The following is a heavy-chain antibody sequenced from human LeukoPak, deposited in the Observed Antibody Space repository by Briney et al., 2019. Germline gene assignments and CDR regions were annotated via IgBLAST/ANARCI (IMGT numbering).Heavy chain of an antibody. CDR1: GGSFSGYY. J-gene: IGHJ4*02. Sequence: PSETLSLTCAVYGGSFSGYYWSWIRQPPGKGLEWIGEINHSGSTNYNPSLKSRVTISVDTSKSQFSLKLSSVTAADTAVYYCARGRRGEWLQSYEAFDYWGQGTPVTVSS. D-gene: IGHD5-24*01. V-gene: IGHV4-34*01. CDR2: INHSGST. CDR3: ARGRRGEWLQSYEAFDY.